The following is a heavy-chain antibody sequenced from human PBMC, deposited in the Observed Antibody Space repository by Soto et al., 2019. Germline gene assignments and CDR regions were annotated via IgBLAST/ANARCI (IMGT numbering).Heavy chain of an antibody. V-gene: IGHV3-15*01. CDR2: IKSKTDGGTT. J-gene: IGHJ5*02. D-gene: IGHD5-12*01. Sequence: GGSLRLSCAASGFTFSNAWMSWVRQAPGKGLEWVGRIKSKTDGGTTDYAAPVKGRFTISIEDSKNTLYLQMNSLKTEDTAVYYCITDPGDIVVATIYGTGPWGQGTLVTVSS. CDR1: GFTFSNAW. CDR3: ITDPGDIVVATIYGTGP.